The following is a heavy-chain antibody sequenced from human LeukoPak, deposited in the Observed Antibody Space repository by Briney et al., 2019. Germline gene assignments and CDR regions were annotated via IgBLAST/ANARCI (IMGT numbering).Heavy chain of an antibody. Sequence: GGSLRLSCAASGFTLSDYAMNWVRQAPGRGPEWVSTISSNGENTHYADSVQGRFTISRDSAKNLLYLQMSSLRDEDTAIYYCARSNVMHDYWGQGTLVTVSS. CDR2: ISSNGENT. D-gene: IGHD3-16*01. V-gene: IGHV3-48*02. CDR3: ARSNVMHDY. CDR1: GFTLSDYA. J-gene: IGHJ4*02.